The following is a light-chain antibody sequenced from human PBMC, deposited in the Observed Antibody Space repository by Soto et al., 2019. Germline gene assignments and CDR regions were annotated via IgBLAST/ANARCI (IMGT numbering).Light chain of an antibody. J-gene: IGKJ4*01. CDR1: QSISSY. CDR2: AAS. Sequence: DIQMTQSPSSLSASVGDRVTITCRASQSISSYLNWYQQKPGKAPKLLIYAASSLQSGVPSRFSGSGSGTDFNLTISSLTPEDSATYYCQQLNSYPLACGGGTKVDNK. V-gene: IGKV1-39*01. CDR3: QQLNSYPLA.